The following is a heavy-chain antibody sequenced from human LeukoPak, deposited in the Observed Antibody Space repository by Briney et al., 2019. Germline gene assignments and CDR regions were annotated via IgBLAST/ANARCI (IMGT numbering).Heavy chain of an antibody. CDR2: INHSGST. V-gene: IGHV4-34*01. Sequence: KPSETLSLTCAVYGGSFSGYSWTWIRQPPGKGLEWIGDINHSGSTNSNPSLKSRVTISIDTSKNQFSLRLSSVTAADTAVYYCARHLGAGTAPWFDPWGQGTLVTVSS. CDR3: ARHLGAGTAPWFDP. CDR1: GGSFSGYS. J-gene: IGHJ5*02. D-gene: IGHD6-19*01.